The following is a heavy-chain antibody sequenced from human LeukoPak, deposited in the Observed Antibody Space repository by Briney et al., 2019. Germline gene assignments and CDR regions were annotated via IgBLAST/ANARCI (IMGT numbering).Heavy chain of an antibody. CDR3: ATSYGSGSYYTQSYYYYGMDV. V-gene: IGHV1-18*04. CDR1: GYTFTSYR. CDR2: ISAYNGNT. D-gene: IGHD3-10*01. J-gene: IGHJ6*04. Sequence: ASVKVSCKASGYTFTSYRISWVRQAPGQGLEWMGWISAYNGNTNYAQKLQGRVTMTTDTSTSTAYMELRSLRSDDTAVYYCATSYGSGSYYTQSYYYYGMDVWGKGTTVTVSS.